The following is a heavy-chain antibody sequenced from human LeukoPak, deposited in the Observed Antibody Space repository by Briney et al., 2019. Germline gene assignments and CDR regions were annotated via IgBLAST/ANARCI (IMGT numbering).Heavy chain of an antibody. Sequence: SQTLSLTCTVSGGSISSGSYYWSWIRQPAGKGLEWIGRIYSSGSTNYNPSLKSRVTISVDTSKNQFSLKLSSVTAADTAVYYCARDNYGDYWFDPWGQGTLVTVSS. J-gene: IGHJ5*02. CDR2: IYSSGST. CDR1: GGSISSGSYY. D-gene: IGHD4-17*01. CDR3: ARDNYGDYWFDP. V-gene: IGHV4-61*02.